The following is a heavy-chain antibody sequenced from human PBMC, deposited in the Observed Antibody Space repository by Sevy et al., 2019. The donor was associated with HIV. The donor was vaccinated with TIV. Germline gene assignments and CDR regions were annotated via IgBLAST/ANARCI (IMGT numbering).Heavy chain of an antibody. D-gene: IGHD3-10*01. CDR1: GGSIKGYY. J-gene: IGHJ4*02. CDR3: ARARGGSDGFLFDY. CDR2: VYNRGSP. V-gene: IGHV4-59*12. Sequence: SETLSLTCTVSGGSIKGYYWSWIRQPPGKGLEWIGYVYNRGSPSYNSSLKSRVTTSIDTSKNKLSLNLNSVTAADTAMYYCARARGGSDGFLFDYWGQGMLVTVSS.